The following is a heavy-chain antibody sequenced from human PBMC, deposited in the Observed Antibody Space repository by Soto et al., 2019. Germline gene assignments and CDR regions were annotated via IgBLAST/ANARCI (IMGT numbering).Heavy chain of an antibody. Sequence: SETLSLTCTVSGGSVSSGSYYWSWIRQPPGKGLEWIGYIYYSGSTNYNPSLKSRVTISVDTSKNQFSLKLSSVTAADTAVYYCARGRSGWLFDYWGQGTLVTVSS. J-gene: IGHJ4*02. D-gene: IGHD6-19*01. V-gene: IGHV4-61*01. CDR3: ARGRSGWLFDY. CDR2: IYYSGST. CDR1: GGSVSSGSYY.